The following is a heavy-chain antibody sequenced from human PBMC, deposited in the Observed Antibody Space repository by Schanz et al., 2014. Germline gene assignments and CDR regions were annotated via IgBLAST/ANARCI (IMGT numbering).Heavy chain of an antibody. CDR2: FDPKKGEA. J-gene: IGHJ6*02. V-gene: IGHV1-24*01. CDR1: GSIFSKLL. D-gene: IGHD2-2*01. Sequence: QVQLVQSGAEVKKPGASVKVSCKVSGSIFSKLLMHWVRQGPAKGLEWMGGFDPKKGEAIYAQKFQGRVTMTRDTSTSTVYMELSSLRSEDTAVYYCATETSRTWFYNGVDVWGQGTTVTVSS. CDR3: ATETSRTWFYNGVDV.